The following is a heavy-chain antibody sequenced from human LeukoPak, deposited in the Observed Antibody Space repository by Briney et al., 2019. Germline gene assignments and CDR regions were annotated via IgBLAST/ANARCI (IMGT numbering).Heavy chain of an antibody. CDR3: ARAKPYSGSYYEFFLDY. CDR1: GFTFSSYA. Sequence: PGGSLRLSCSASGFTFSSYAMHWVRQAPGKGLEYVSAISSNGGSTYYADSVKGRFTISRDNSKNTLYLQMNSLRAEDTAVYYCARAKPYSGSYYEFFLDYWGQGTLVTVSS. D-gene: IGHD1-26*01. V-gene: IGHV3-64*04. J-gene: IGHJ4*02. CDR2: ISSNGGST.